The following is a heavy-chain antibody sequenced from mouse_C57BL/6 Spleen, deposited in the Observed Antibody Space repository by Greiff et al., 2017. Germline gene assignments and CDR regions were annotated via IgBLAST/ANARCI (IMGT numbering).Heavy chain of an antibody. J-gene: IGHJ4*01. Sequence: QVQLKQPGAELVKPGASVKLSCKASGYTFTSYWMHWVKQRPGQGLEWIGMIHPNSGSTNYNEKFKSKATLTVDKSSSTAYMQLSSLTSEDSAVYYCASIYDYDERGLYAMDYWGQGTSVTVSS. CDR3: ASIYDYDERGLYAMDY. V-gene: IGHV1-64*01. CDR1: GYTFTSYW. D-gene: IGHD2-4*01. CDR2: IHPNSGST.